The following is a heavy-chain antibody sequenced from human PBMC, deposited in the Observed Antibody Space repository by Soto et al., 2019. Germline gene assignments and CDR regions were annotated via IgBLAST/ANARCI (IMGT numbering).Heavy chain of an antibody. Sequence: GGSLRLSCAASGFTFRNAWMSWVRQAPGKGLEWVGRTRNKANSYTTEYAASVKGRFTISRDDSKNSLYLQMNSLKTEDTAVYYCASEHDYGDYLDYWGQGTLVTVSS. CDR2: TRNKANSYTT. J-gene: IGHJ4*02. D-gene: IGHD4-17*01. V-gene: IGHV3-72*01. CDR1: GFTFRNAW. CDR3: ASEHDYGDYLDY.